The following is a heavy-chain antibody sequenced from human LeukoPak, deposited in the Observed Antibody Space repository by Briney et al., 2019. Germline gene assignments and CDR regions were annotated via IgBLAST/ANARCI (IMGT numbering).Heavy chain of an antibody. Sequence: ESGPALVKPTQTLTLTCTFSGFSLSNSGMCVSWIRQPPGKALEWLARIDWDDDKYYSTSLKTRLTISKDTSKNQVVLTMTNMDPVDTATYYCARRVAGTRYFDYWGQGTLVTVSS. J-gene: IGHJ4*02. D-gene: IGHD6-19*01. CDR3: ARRVAGTRYFDY. V-gene: IGHV2-70*11. CDR1: GFSLSNSGMC. CDR2: IDWDDDK.